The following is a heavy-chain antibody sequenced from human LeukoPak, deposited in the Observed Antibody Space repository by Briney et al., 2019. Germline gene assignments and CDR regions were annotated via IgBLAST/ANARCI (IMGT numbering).Heavy chain of an antibody. Sequence: GASVKVSCKASGYTFTSYYMHWVRQAPGQGLEWMGIINPSGGSTSYAQKFQGRVTMTRDTSTSTVYMELSSLRSEDTAVYYCARAAQDNSYYYDNDDAFDIWGQGTMVTVSS. CDR1: GYTFTSYY. D-gene: IGHD3-22*01. CDR2: INPSGGST. CDR3: ARAAQDNSYYYDNDDAFDI. J-gene: IGHJ3*02. V-gene: IGHV1-46*01.